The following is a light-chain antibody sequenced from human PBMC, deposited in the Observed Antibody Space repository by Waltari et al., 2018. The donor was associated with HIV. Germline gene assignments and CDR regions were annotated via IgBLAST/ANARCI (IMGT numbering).Light chain of an antibody. Sequence: QSVLTQPPSASGTPGQRVTISCSGSSSNIGSNTVNWYQLLPGTAPKLLIYSNNQRPGGVPDRFAGSNAGPSASLAISGLQSEDEADYYCATWDDSLNAWVFGGGTKLTVL. CDR3: ATWDDSLNAWV. CDR1: SSNIGSNT. CDR2: SNN. V-gene: IGLV1-44*01. J-gene: IGLJ3*02.